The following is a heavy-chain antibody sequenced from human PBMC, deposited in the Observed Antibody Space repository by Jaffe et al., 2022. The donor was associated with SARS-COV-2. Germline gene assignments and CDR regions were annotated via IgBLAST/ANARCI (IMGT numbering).Heavy chain of an antibody. V-gene: IGHV3-30*18. CDR3: AKDAGDPYFDY. D-gene: IGHD7-27*01. CDR2: ISYDGSNK. J-gene: IGHJ4*02. CDR1: GFTFSSYG. Sequence: QVQLVESGGGVVQPGRSLRLSCAASGFTFSSYGMHWVRQAPGKGLEWVAVISYDGSNKYYADSVKGRFTISRDNSKNTLYLQMNSLRAEDTAVYYCAKDAGDPYFDYWGQGTLVTVSS.